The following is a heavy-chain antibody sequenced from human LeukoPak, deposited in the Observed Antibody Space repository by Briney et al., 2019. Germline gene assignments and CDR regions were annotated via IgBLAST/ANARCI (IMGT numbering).Heavy chain of an antibody. CDR1: GFTFSSYS. D-gene: IGHD3-10*01. J-gene: IGHJ4*02. V-gene: IGHV4-34*01. Sequence: GSLRLSCAASGFTFSSYSMNWIRQPPGKGLEWIGEINHSGSTNYNPSLKSRVTISVDTSKNQFSLKLSSVTAADTAVYYCARLLRYYGSGRPDYWGQGTLVTVSS. CDR3: ARLLRYYGSGRPDY. CDR2: INHSGST.